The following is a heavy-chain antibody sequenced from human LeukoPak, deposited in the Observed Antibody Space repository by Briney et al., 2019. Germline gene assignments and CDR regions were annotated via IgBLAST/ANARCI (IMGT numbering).Heavy chain of an antibody. V-gene: IGHV3-9*01. CDR1: GFTFDDYA. J-gene: IGHJ3*02. D-gene: IGHD3-22*01. CDR3: AKGDHYDTTGYDAFDI. Sequence: GGSLRLSCAASGFTFDDYAMHWVRQAPGKGLEWVSGISWNSGSIGYADSVKGRFTISRDNSKNTLYLQMNSLRAEDTAVYYCAKGDHYDTTGYDAFDIWGQGTMVTVSS. CDR2: ISWNSGSI.